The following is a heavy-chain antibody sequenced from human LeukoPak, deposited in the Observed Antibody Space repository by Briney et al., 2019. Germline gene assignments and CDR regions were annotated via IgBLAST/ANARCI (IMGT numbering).Heavy chain of an antibody. CDR2: IYWNGGST. D-gene: IGHD6-6*01. CDR3: ARDRSIADPMRCTWFDP. CDR1: GFTFDDYG. Sequence: GGSLRLSCAGSGFTFDDYGMSWVRQAPGKGLEWVSGIYWNGGSTGYADSVKGRFTISRDNAKKSLYLQMNSLRAEDTALYYCARDRSIADPMRCTWFDPWGQGTLVTVSS. V-gene: IGHV3-20*04. J-gene: IGHJ5*02.